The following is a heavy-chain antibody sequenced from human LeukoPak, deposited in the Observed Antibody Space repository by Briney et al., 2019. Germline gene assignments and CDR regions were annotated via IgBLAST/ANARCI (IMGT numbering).Heavy chain of an antibody. CDR3: ARGNSSSWYGY. CDR2: ISYSGIT. D-gene: IGHD6-13*01. V-gene: IGHV4-39*07. J-gene: IGHJ4*02. Sequence: SETLSLTCTVSGGSISGSSYFWGWIRQSPAKGLEWIGSISYSGITHYNPSLKSRVTISVDTSKNQFSLKLSSVTAADTAVYYCARGNSSSWYGYWGQGTLVTVSS. CDR1: GGSISGSSYF.